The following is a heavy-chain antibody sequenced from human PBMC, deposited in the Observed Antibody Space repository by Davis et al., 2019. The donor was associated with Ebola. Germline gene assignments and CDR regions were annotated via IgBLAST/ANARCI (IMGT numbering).Heavy chain of an antibody. J-gene: IGHJ4*02. CDR3: AREIMATIIY. V-gene: IGHV3-7*01. CDR2: INGDGSEK. CDR1: GFTFSSYA. Sequence: GESLKISCAASGFTFSSYAMSWVRQAPGKGLEWVANINGDGSEKYYVDSVKGRFTISRDNAKNSLYLQMNSLRAEDTAVYYCAREIMATIIYWGQGTLVTVSS. D-gene: IGHD5-12*01.